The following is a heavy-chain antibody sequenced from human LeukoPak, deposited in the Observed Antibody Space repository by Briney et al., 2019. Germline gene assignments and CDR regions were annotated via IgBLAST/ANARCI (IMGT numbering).Heavy chain of an antibody. V-gene: IGHV3-23*01. D-gene: IGHD4-23*01. CDR1: GFTFSSYA. CDR2: ISGSGGST. Sequence: GGSLRLSCEVSGFTFSSYAMSWVRQAPGKGLEWVSAISGSGGSTKYVDSVKGRFTISRDNSKNTLYLQMNSLRAEDTAVYYCATFSYAGNAGGSAGSWGQGTLVTVSS. CDR3: ATFSYAGNAGGSAGS. J-gene: IGHJ5*02.